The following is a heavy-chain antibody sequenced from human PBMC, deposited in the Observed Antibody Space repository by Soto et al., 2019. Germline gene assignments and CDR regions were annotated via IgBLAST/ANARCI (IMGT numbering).Heavy chain of an antibody. V-gene: IGHV3-74*01. D-gene: IGHD2-15*01. CDR3: ARGGYCSGGTCYSSYYGMDV. J-gene: IGHJ6*02. Sequence: EVRLVESGGGLVQPGGSLRLSCAASGFTFSSYWMHWVRQAPGKGLVWVSRINSDGSYTSYADSVTGRFTISRDNAKNTLYLQMNSLRAEDTAVYYCARGGYCSGGTCYSSYYGMDVWGQGTTVTASS. CDR1: GFTFSSYW. CDR2: INSDGSYT.